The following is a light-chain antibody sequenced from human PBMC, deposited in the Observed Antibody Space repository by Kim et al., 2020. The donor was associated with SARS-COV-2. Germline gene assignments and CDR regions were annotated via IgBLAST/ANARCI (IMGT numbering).Light chain of an antibody. CDR2: GAS. V-gene: IGKV3-20*01. J-gene: IGKJ1*01. CDR3: HQYRTSPWT. CDR1: QTVNDNY. Sequence: IVLTQSPGTLSLSPGERATLSCRASQTVNDNYLAWFQQRPGQAPRLLIYGASSRATGIPDRFSGSGSGTDFTLTISGLEPEDFAVYFCHQYRTSPWTFGQGTKGDIK.